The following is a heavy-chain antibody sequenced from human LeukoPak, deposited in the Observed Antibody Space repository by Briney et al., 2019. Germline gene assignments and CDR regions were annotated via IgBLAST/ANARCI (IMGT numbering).Heavy chain of an antibody. Sequence: GGSLRLSCAASGFTFNTYAMNWVRQVPGKGLEWVSGINWSGGSTGYADPLRGRFTISRDNAKNSLYLQMDSLRAEDTALYYCARAPITSTFYFDYWGQGTLVTVSS. V-gene: IGHV3-20*04. CDR2: INWSGGST. CDR3: ARAPITSTFYFDY. CDR1: GFTFNTYA. J-gene: IGHJ4*02. D-gene: IGHD2-2*01.